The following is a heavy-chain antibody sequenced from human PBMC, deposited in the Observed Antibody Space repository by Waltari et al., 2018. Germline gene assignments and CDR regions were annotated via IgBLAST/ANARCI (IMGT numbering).Heavy chain of an antibody. J-gene: IGHJ3*02. Sequence: QVQLVQSGAEVKKPGSSVKVSCKASGGTFSSYAISWVRQAPGQGLEWMGRIIPTFGPANYEQKCQGRVTITADKATSTAYMELSSLRSEDPAVYYCARETERWGPTFDIWGQGTMVTVSS. D-gene: IGHD4-17*01. CDR3: ARETERWGPTFDI. CDR2: IIPTFGPA. CDR1: GGTFSSYA. V-gene: IGHV1-69*08.